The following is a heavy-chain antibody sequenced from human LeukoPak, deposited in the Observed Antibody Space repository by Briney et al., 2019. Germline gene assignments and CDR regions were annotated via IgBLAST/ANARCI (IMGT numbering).Heavy chain of an antibody. V-gene: IGHV1-46*01. Sequence: EASVKVSCKASGYTFTSYYMHWVRQAPGQGLEWMGIINPSGGSTSYAQKFQGRVTMTRDTSTSTVYMELSSLSSEDTAVYYCARDPDLPYYYDSSGYQPFSDYWGQGTLVTVSS. J-gene: IGHJ4*02. CDR2: INPSGGST. CDR1: GYTFTSYY. CDR3: ARDPDLPYYYDSSGYQPFSDY. D-gene: IGHD3-22*01.